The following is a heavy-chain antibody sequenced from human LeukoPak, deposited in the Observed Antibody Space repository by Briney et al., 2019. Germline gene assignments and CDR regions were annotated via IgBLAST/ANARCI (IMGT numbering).Heavy chain of an antibody. CDR2: ISGSGGST. V-gene: IGHV3-23*01. CDR1: GFTYSSYA. Sequence: GRSLRLSCAASGFTYSSYAMSWVRQAPGKGLEWVTAISGSGGSTYYADSVKGRFTISRDNSKNTLYLQMNSLRAEDTAVFYCAKDLWLNYYYYYMDVWGKGTTVTVSS. J-gene: IGHJ6*03. CDR3: AKDLWLNYYYYYMDV. D-gene: IGHD5-24*01.